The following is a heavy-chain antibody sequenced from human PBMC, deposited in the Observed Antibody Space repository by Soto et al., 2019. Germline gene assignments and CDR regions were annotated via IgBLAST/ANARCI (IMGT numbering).Heavy chain of an antibody. D-gene: IGHD3-10*01. CDR3: ARAEVRGVIIPLTHYYYMDV. CDR2: ISYDGRNK. J-gene: IGHJ6*03. Sequence: GGSLRLSCAASGTTFSDYGMHWVRQAPGKGLEWVAVISYDGRNKYYADSVKGRFTISRDNAKNSLYLQMNSLRAEDTAVYYCARAEVRGVIIPLTHYYYMDVWGKGTTVTVSS. V-gene: IGHV3-30*03. CDR1: GTTFSDYG.